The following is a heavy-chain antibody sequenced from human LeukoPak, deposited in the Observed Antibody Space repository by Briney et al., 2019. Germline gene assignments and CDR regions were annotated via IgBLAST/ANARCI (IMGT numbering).Heavy chain of an antibody. J-gene: IGHJ4*02. CDR2: IIPILGIA. CDR3: ARVSPDGYFDY. Sequence: ASVKVSCKASGGTFSSYTIIWVRQAPGQGLEWMGRIIPILGIANYAQKFQSRVTITADKSTSTAYMELSSLRSEDTAVYYCARVSPDGYFDYWGQGALVTVSS. V-gene: IGHV1-69*02. D-gene: IGHD2/OR15-2a*01. CDR1: GGTFSSYT.